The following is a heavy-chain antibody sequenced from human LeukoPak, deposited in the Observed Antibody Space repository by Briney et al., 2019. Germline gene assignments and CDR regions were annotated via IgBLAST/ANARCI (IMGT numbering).Heavy chain of an antibody. CDR3: AREAGDYYFDY. J-gene: IGHJ4*02. CDR1: GGSFSGYY. CDR2: INHSEST. V-gene: IGHV4-34*01. D-gene: IGHD1-26*01. Sequence: SETLSLTCAVYGGSFSGYYWSWIRQPPGKGLEWIGEINHSESTNYNPSLKSRVTISVDTSKNQFSLKLSSVTAADTAVYYCAREAGDYYFDYWGQGTLVTVSS.